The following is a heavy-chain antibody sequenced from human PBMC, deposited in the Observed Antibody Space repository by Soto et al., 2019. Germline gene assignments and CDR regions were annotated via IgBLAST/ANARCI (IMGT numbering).Heavy chain of an antibody. Sequence: QLQLQESGPGLVKPSETLSLTCTVSGGSISSSSYYWGWIRQPPGKGLEWIGSIYYSGSTYYNPSLKSRVTISVDTSKNQFSLKLSSVTAADTAVYYCARHAQGWGRSSLYYYGMDVWGQGTTVTVSS. CDR1: GGSISSSSYY. V-gene: IGHV4-39*01. D-gene: IGHD6-6*01. CDR3: ARHAQGWGRSSLYYYGMDV. CDR2: IYYSGST. J-gene: IGHJ6*02.